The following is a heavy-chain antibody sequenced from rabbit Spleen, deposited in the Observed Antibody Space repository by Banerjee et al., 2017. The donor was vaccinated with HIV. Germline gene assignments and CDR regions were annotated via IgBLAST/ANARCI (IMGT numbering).Heavy chain of an antibody. J-gene: IGHJ3*01. CDR3: ARAIVPWLGLTRLDL. V-gene: IGHV1S43*01. CDR1: GIDFTNYYY. D-gene: IGHD4-1*01. CDR2: IYITSGST. Sequence: QEQLEESGGGLVKPGGTLTLTCKASGIDFTNYYYMCWVRQAPGKGLELIACIYITSGSTWYASWVNGRFTISRSTSLNTVTLRMTSLTAVDTATYFCARAIVPWLGLTRLDLWGQGTLVTVS.